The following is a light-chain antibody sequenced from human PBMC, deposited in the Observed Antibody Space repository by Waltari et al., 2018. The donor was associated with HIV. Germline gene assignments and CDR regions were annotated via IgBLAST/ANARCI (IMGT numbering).Light chain of an antibody. CDR1: QSISSW. V-gene: IGKV1-5*03. CDR3: QQYSGSST. CDR2: KAT. Sequence: DIQMTQSPSTLSASVGDRVTITCRASQSISSWLAWYHQKPGKAPKLLIYKATNLQSGVPARFSGSGSGTECTLTISSLQPDDCATYYCQQYSGSSTFGQGTKLEIK. J-gene: IGKJ2*01.